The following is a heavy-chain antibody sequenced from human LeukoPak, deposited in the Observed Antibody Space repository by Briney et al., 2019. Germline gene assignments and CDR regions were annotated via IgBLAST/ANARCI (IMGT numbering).Heavy chain of an antibody. Sequence: GGSLRLSCAASGFTFSGSAMHWVRQAPGKGLEWVAVIWYDGSNKYYADSVKGRFTISRDNSKNTLYLQMNSLRGEDTAVYYCAKVKWVAGGAFDIWGQGTMVTVSS. CDR3: AKVKWVAGGAFDI. D-gene: IGHD6-19*01. J-gene: IGHJ3*02. CDR1: GFTFSGSA. CDR2: IWYDGSNK. V-gene: IGHV3-33*06.